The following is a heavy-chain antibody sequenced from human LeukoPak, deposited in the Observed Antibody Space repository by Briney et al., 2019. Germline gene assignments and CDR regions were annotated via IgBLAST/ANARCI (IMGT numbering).Heavy chain of an antibody. D-gene: IGHD3-22*01. CDR2: IYSGGSI. J-gene: IGHJ4*02. CDR3: AKSSDSSGTYFDH. CDR1: GFTVSTNY. Sequence: GGSLRLSCAASGFTVSTNYMSWVRQAPGKGLEWVSIIYSGGSIYYADSVKGRFTISRDSFKNSLYLQMNSLRAEDTALYYCAKSSDSSGTYFDHWGQGTLVTVSS. V-gene: IGHV3-53*01.